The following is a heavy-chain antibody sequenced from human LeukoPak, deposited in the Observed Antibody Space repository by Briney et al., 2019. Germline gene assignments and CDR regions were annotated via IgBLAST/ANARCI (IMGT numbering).Heavy chain of an antibody. Sequence: GGSLRLSCAASGFTFRSYAMSWVRQAPGKGLEWVSAISGSGDNTNYADSVKGRFTMSRDNSRNMLYLQMNSLRDEDTAKYYCAKTVSGSYSYQGGDYWGQGTLVTVSS. V-gene: IGHV3-23*01. CDR2: ISGSGDNT. J-gene: IGHJ4*02. CDR3: AKTVSGSYSYQGGDY. CDR1: GFTFRSYA. D-gene: IGHD3-16*02.